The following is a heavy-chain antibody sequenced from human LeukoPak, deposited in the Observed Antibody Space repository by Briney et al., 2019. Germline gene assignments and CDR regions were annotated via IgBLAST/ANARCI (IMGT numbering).Heavy chain of an antibody. CDR2: INPNSGFT. V-gene: IGHV1-2*02. CDR3: ARVSESLLTSSSGVFDY. Sequence: GASVKVSCKASGYTFAGYYMHWVRQAPGQGLEWMGWINPNSGFTKYAQKFQGRVTMTRDTSINTAYMELSRLRSGDTAVYYCARVSESLLTSSSGVFDYWGQGTLVTVSS. CDR1: GYTFAGYY. J-gene: IGHJ4*02. D-gene: IGHD6-6*01.